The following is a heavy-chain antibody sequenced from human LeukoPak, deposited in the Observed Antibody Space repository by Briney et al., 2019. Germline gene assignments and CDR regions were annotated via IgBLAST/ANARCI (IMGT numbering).Heavy chain of an antibody. CDR3: ARDGGCTNDVCYKNSDY. CDR1: GYIFSGHY. Sequence: ASVKVSCKASGYIFSGHYMHWVRQAPGQGLEWMGWINPNSGGTNYARRFQGRVTVTRDTSINTAYMELSRLRSDDTAVYYCARDGGCTNDVCYKNSDYWGQGTLVTVSS. J-gene: IGHJ4*02. CDR2: INPNSGGT. V-gene: IGHV1-2*02. D-gene: IGHD2-8*01.